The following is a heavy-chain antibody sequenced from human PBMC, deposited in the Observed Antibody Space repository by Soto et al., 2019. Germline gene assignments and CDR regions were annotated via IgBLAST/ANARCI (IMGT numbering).Heavy chain of an antibody. D-gene: IGHD1-20*01. CDR3: ARDYAGITGTTLV. CDR1: GDSISSSAW. J-gene: IGHJ4*02. Sequence: QVQLQESGPGLVKPSGTLSLTCAVSGDSISSSAWWTWVRQPPGKGLEWIGEIHHSGGPNYNPSLKRRVTTSIDNPKNQFSLKLSPVTAADTAVYYCARDYAGITGTTLVWGQGLLVTVSS. V-gene: IGHV4-4*02. CDR2: IHHSGGP.